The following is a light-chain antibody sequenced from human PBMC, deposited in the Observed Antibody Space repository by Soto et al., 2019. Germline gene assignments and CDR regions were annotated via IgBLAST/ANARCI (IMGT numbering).Light chain of an antibody. CDR2: EVN. V-gene: IGLV2-23*02. CDR3: CSYTRSGSFV. Sequence: QSALTQPASVSGSPGQPITISFTGTSSDVGIYNLVSWYQHFPGKAPKLMIYEVNKRPSGVSNRFSGSKSGSTASLTISGLQADDEADCYCCSYTRSGSFVFGTGPKVTVL. J-gene: IGLJ1*01. CDR1: SSDVGIYNL.